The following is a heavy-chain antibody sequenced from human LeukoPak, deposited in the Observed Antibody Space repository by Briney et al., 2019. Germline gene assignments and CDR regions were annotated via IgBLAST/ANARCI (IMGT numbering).Heavy chain of an antibody. CDR1: GGSFSGYY. CDR3: AHHTGIQPWDY. Sequence: SETLSLACAVYGGSFSGYYWSWIRQPPGKGVEWIGEINHSGSTNYNPSLKSRVTISVDTSKNQFSLKLSSVTAADTAVYYCAHHTGIQPWDYWGQGTLVTVSS. J-gene: IGHJ4*02. CDR2: INHSGST. D-gene: IGHD5-18*01. V-gene: IGHV4-34*01.